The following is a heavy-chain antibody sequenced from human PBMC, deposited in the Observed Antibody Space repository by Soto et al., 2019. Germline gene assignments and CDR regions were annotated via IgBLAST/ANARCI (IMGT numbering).Heavy chain of an antibody. D-gene: IGHD3-10*01. CDR3: ARGRGYYGSGRVGYFDY. CDR2: IYYSGST. V-gene: IGHV4-30-4*01. Sequence: SETLSLTCTVSGGSISSGDYYWSWIRQPPGKGLEWIGYIYYSGSTYYNPSLKSRVTISVDTSKNQFSLKLSSVTAADTAVYYCARGRGYYGSGRVGYFDYWGQGTVVTVSS. CDR1: GGSISSGDYY. J-gene: IGHJ4*02.